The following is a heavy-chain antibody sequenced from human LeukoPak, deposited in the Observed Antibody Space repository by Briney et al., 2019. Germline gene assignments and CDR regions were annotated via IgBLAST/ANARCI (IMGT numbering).Heavy chain of an antibody. CDR1: GFTFSSYG. CDR3: ARDPTGYSSGGY. V-gene: IGHV3-30*02. J-gene: IGHJ4*02. D-gene: IGHD6-19*01. Sequence: GGSLRLSCAASGFTFSSYGMHWVRQAPGKGLEWVAFIRYDGSNKYYADSVKGRFTISRDNSKNTLYLQMGSLRAEDMAVYYCARDPTGYSSGGYWGQGTLVTVSS. CDR2: IRYDGSNK.